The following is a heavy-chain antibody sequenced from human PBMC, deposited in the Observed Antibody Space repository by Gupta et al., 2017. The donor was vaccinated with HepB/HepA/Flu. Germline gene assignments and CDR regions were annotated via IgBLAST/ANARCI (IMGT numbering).Heavy chain of an antibody. J-gene: IGHJ6*03. V-gene: IGHV4-34*01. Sequence: QVQLQQWGAGLLKPSETLSLTCAVYGGSFSGYFWSWIRQPPGKGLEWIGEINHSGSTNYNPSLKSRVTISVDTSKNQFSLKLSSVTAADTAVYYCARGGPSDYYYMDVGGKGTTVTVSS. CDR1: GGSFSGYF. CDR3: ARGGPSDYYYMDV. CDR2: INHSGST.